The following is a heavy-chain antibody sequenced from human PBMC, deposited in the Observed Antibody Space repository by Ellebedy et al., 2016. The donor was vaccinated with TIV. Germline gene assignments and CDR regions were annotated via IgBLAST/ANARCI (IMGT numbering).Heavy chain of an antibody. Sequence: MPGGSLRLSCAIAGGSLDSGSWWSWVRQSPGKGLEWIGEIFHSGRTNYSPSLKSRVIITVDKSKNQFSLTVTSVTAADTAFYYCARNVDYYDNCGYSHFDLWGQGTLVTVSS. CDR3: ARNVDYYDNCGYSHFDL. D-gene: IGHD3-22*01. CDR1: GGSLDSGSW. CDR2: IFHSGRT. V-gene: IGHV4-4*02. J-gene: IGHJ4*02.